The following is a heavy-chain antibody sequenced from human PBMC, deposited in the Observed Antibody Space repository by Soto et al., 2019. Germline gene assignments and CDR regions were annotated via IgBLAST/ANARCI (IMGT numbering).Heavy chain of an antibody. CDR2: ISGSGGST. D-gene: IGHD2-15*01. V-gene: IGHV3-23*01. CDR1: GFTFSSYA. J-gene: IGHJ4*02. Sequence: GGSLRLSCAASGFTFSSYAMSWVRQAPGKGLEWVSAISGSGGSTYYADSVKGRFTISRDNSRNTLYLQMNSLRAGDTAVYYCAKDGDSDIVIALDGGFDYWGQGTLVAVSS. CDR3: AKDGDSDIVIALDGGFDY.